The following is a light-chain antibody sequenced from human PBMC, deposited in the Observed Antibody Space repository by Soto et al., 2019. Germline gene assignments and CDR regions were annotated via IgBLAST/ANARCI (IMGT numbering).Light chain of an antibody. CDR2: DAS. CDR1: QTISSY. CDR3: QQRSALPLT. V-gene: IGKV3-11*01. Sequence: EIVVTQSPATPSLSPGERATLSCRASQTISSYLAWYQQKPGQTPRLLIYDASNRATGIPARFSGSGSGTDFTLTISSLEPEDFAVYYCQQRSALPLTFGGGTKVEIK. J-gene: IGKJ4*01.